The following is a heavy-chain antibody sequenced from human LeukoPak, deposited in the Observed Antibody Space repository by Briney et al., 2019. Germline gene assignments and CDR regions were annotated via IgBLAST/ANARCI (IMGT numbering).Heavy chain of an antibody. Sequence: GGSLRLSCAASGFTVSSNYMSWVRQAPGKGLEWVSGIHVGGTTYYADSVLGRFTISRDDSKNTVYLQMNSLRAEDTAVYYCVRDVGRERWLFIWGQGTLVTVSS. CDR3: VRDVGRERWLFI. D-gene: IGHD6-19*01. CDR2: IHVGGTT. J-gene: IGHJ4*02. V-gene: IGHV3-53*01. CDR1: GFTVSSNY.